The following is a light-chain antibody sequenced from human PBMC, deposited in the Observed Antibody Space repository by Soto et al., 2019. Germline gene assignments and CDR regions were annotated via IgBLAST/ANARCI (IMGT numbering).Light chain of an antibody. CDR2: WAS. V-gene: IGKV4-1*01. J-gene: IGKJ5*01. CDR3: QQYYSTPIT. Sequence: DIVMTQSPDSLAVSLGERATINCKSSQSVLYSSNNKNYLAWYRQKTGQPPKLLISWASTRESGVPDRFSGSGSGTDFTLTISSLQAEDVAVYYCQQYYSTPITFGQGTRLEIK. CDR1: QSVLYSSNNKNY.